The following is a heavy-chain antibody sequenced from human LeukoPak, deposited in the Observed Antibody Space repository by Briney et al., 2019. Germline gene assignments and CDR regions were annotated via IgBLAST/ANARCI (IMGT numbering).Heavy chain of an antibody. CDR3: ARDSHYGDVDY. CDR1: GGSISSSSYY. Sequence: SETLSLTCTVSGGSISSSSYYWGWIRQPPGKGLEWIGSIYYSGSTYYNPSLKSRVTISVDTSKNQFSLKLSSVTAADTAVYHCARDSHYGDVDYWGQGTLVTVSS. V-gene: IGHV4-39*07. CDR2: IYYSGST. D-gene: IGHD4-17*01. J-gene: IGHJ4*02.